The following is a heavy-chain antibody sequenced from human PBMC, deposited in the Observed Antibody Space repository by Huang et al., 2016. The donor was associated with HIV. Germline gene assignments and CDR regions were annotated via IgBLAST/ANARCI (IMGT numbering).Heavy chain of an antibody. CDR2: MYYSGST. Sequence: QVQLQESGPGLVRPSETLSLTCTVSGGAISSYYWSWTRQPPGKGLEWMGYMYYSGSTIYNPSLKSRVTISVDTSKNQFSLKRSSVTAADTAVYYCARSHSIHWGFNWFDPWGQGTLVTVSS. J-gene: IGHJ5*02. D-gene: IGHD7-27*01. CDR1: GGAISSYY. V-gene: IGHV4-59*01. CDR3: ARSHSIHWGFNWFDP.